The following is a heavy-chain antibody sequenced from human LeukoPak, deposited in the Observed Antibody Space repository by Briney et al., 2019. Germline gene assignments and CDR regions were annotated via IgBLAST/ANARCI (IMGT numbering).Heavy chain of an antibody. Sequence: GSLRLSCAASGFTFSSYSMNWVRQAPGKGLEWVSSISSSSSYIYYADSVKGRFTISRDNAKNSLYLQMNSLRAEDTAVYYCARDDYGDYMADYWGQGTLVTVSS. CDR1: GFTFSSYS. V-gene: IGHV3-21*01. D-gene: IGHD4-17*01. J-gene: IGHJ4*02. CDR2: ISSSSSYI. CDR3: ARDDYGDYMADY.